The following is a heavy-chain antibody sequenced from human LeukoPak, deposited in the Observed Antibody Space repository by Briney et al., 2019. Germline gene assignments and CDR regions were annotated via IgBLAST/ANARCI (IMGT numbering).Heavy chain of an antibody. V-gene: IGHV5-10-1*01. D-gene: IGHD2-2*01. CDR2: IDPSDSYT. Sequence: GESLKISCKGSGYSFTSYWISWVRQMPGKGLEWMGRIDPSDSYTNYSPCFQGHVTISADKSISTAYLQWSSLKASDTAMYYCARHVEYCSSTSCYRHNAFDIWGQGTMVTVSS. CDR1: GYSFTSYW. CDR3: ARHVEYCSSTSCYRHNAFDI. J-gene: IGHJ3*02.